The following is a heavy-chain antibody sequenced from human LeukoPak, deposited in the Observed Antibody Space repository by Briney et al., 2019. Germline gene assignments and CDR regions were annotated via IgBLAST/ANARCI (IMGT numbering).Heavy chain of an antibody. CDR2: IRSKANSYAT. D-gene: IGHD5-24*01. J-gene: IGHJ4*02. CDR3: TSRNTEMATIKDY. V-gene: IGHV3-73*01. CDR1: GFTFSGSA. Sequence: GGSLRLSCAASGFTFSGSAMHWVRQASGKGLEWVGRIRSKANSYATAYAASVKGRFTISRDDSKNTAYLQMNSLKTEDTAVYYCTSRNTEMATIKDYWGQGTLVTVSS.